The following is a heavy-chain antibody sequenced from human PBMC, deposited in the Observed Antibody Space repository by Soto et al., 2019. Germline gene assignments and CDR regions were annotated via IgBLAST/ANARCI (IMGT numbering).Heavy chain of an antibody. J-gene: IGHJ4*02. D-gene: IGHD3-10*01. V-gene: IGHV5-51*01. CDR1: GYSFTTYW. CDR2: IYPGDSDT. CDR3: ARHGAYYYGSGSSFDY. Sequence: GESLKISCKGSGYSFTTYWIAWVRQMPGKGLEWMGIIYPGDSDTRYSPSFQGQVTISADKSISTACLQWNSLKASDTAMYYCARHGAYYYGSGSSFDYWGQGTLVTVSS.